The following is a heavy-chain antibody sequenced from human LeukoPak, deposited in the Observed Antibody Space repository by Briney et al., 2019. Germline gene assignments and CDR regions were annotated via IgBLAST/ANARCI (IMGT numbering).Heavy chain of an antibody. V-gene: IGHV4-59*12. CDR3: ARGLRDGYTLGYYMDV. CDR1: GGSISSYY. D-gene: IGHD5-24*01. CDR2: IYYSGST. J-gene: IGHJ6*03. Sequence: SKTLSLTCTVSGGSISSYYWSWIRQPPGKGLEWIGYIYYSGSTNYNPSLKSRVTISVDTSKNQFSLKLSSVTAADTAVYYCARGLRDGYTLGYYMDVWGKGTTVTVSS.